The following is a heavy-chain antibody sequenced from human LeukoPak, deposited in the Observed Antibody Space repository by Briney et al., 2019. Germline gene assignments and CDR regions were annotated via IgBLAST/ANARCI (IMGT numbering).Heavy chain of an antibody. CDR1: GFTFNNYG. J-gene: IGHJ4*02. Sequence: PGRSLRLSCAASGFTFNNYGMHWVRQAPGKGLQWVAVISYDGNDKSYSDSVKGRFTISRDNSKNTLYLQMNSLRAEDTAVYYCAKFNSPYGSGSFYDYWGREPWSPSPQ. V-gene: IGHV3-30*18. CDR2: ISYDGNDK. CDR3: AKFNSPYGSGSFYDY. D-gene: IGHD3-10*01.